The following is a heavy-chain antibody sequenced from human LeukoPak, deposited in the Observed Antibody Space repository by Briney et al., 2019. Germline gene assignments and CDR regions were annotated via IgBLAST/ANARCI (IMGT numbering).Heavy chain of an antibody. CDR2: IYSGGST. CDR3: AREGKTDSSGQFYAFDI. V-gene: IGHV3-53*01. CDR1: GFTVSSNY. J-gene: IGHJ3*02. D-gene: IGHD3-22*01. Sequence: PGGSLRLSCAAFGFTVSSNYMSWARQAPGKGLEWVSVIYSGGSTYYADSVKGRFTISRDNSKNTLYLQMNSLRAEDTAVYYCAREGKTDSSGQFYAFDIWGQGTMVTVSS.